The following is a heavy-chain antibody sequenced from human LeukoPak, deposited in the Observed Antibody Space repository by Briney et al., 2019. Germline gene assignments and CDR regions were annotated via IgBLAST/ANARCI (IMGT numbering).Heavy chain of an antibody. D-gene: IGHD3-16*02. CDR1: GYTFTSYY. Sequence: ASVTVSCTASGYTFTSYYMHWVRQAPGQGLEWMGIINPSGGSTSYAQKFQGRVTMTRDTSTSTVYMELSSLRSEDTAVYYCARGDYVWGSYRPQGPIDYWGQGTLVTVSS. CDR2: INPSGGST. J-gene: IGHJ4*02. CDR3: ARGDYVWGSYRPQGPIDY. V-gene: IGHV1-46*01.